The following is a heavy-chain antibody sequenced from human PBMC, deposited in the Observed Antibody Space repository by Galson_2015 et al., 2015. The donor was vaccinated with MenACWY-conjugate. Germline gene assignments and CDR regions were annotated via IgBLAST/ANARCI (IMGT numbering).Heavy chain of an antibody. J-gene: IGHJ6*02. Sequence: SLRLSCAASGFTLRNYWMTWVRQAPGKGLEWVASIKKDGSEKYYVDSVKGRFTISRDNAKNSLYLEMNSLRVEDTAVYSCARGHYGMDFWGQGTTVTASS. CDR1: GFTLRNYW. CDR3: ARGHYGMDF. V-gene: IGHV3-7*03. CDR2: IKKDGSEK.